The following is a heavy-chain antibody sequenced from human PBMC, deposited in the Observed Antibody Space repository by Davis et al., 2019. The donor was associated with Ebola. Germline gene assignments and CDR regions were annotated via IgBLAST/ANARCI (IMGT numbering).Heavy chain of an antibody. CDR3: AKDSVVVTATNDY. D-gene: IGHD2-21*02. J-gene: IGHJ4*02. CDR1: GFTFSSYA. V-gene: IGHV3-23*01. Sequence: GGSLRLSCAASGFTFSSYAMSWVRQAPGEGLEWVSSMSGSGATTYFADSVKGRFTISRDNSKNTLYLQMNSLRAEDTAVYYCAKDSVVVTATNDYWGQGTLVTVSS. CDR2: MSGSGATT.